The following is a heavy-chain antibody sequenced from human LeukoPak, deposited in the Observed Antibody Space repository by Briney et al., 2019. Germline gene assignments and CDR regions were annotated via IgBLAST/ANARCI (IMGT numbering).Heavy chain of an antibody. Sequence: GESLKISCKGSGYIFTHYWIGWVRQMPGKGLEWMGIIYPGDSDTRYSPSFQGQVTISADKSITTAYLQWNSLKASDTAMYYCARHAGATAVGAFDIWGQGTMVTVSS. CDR2: IYPGDSDT. V-gene: IGHV5-51*01. D-gene: IGHD1-26*01. J-gene: IGHJ3*02. CDR1: GYIFTHYW. CDR3: ARHAGATAVGAFDI.